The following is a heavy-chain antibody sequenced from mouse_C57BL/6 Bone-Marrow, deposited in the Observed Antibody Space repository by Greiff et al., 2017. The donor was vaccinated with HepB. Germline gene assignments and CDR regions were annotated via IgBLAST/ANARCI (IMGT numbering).Heavy chain of an antibody. Sequence: EVQLQQSGPELVKPGASVKISCKASGYTFTDYYMNWVKQSHGKSLEWIGDINPNNGGTSYNQKFKGKATLTVDKSSSTAYMELRSLTSEDSAVYYCARDYGRGWYFDGWGTGTTVTVSS. CDR2: INPNNGGT. CDR3: ARDYGRGWYFDG. J-gene: IGHJ1*03. V-gene: IGHV1-26*01. CDR1: GYTFTDYY. D-gene: IGHD1-1*01.